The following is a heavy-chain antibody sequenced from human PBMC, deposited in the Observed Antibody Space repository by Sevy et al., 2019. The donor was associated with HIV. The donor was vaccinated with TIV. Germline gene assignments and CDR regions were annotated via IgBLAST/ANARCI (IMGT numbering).Heavy chain of an antibody. CDR2: ISYDGSNK. CDR3: AREEGGYSYGKGYFDY. Sequence: GGSLRLSCAASGFTFSSFPMHWVRQAPGKGLEWVALISYDGSNKYYADSVKGRFTISRDDSKNTRYLQMNSLRAEDTAVYYCAREEGGYSYGKGYFDYWAQGTLVTVSS. D-gene: IGHD5-18*01. J-gene: IGHJ4*02. V-gene: IGHV3-30-3*01. CDR1: GFTFSSFP.